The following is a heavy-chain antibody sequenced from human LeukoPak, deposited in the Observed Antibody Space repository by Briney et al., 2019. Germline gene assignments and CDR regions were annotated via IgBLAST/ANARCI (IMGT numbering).Heavy chain of an antibody. D-gene: IGHD6-13*01. V-gene: IGHV3-23*01. CDR2: ISGSGGST. Sequence: GGSLRLSCAASGFTFSRYAMNWVRQAPGKGLEWVSVISGSGGSTYYADSVKGRFTISRDNSKNTLFLQMNSLRAEDTAVYYCAKGSVAAVVTFIDFWGQGTLVTVSS. CDR1: GFTFSRYA. CDR3: AKGSVAAVVTFIDF. J-gene: IGHJ4*02.